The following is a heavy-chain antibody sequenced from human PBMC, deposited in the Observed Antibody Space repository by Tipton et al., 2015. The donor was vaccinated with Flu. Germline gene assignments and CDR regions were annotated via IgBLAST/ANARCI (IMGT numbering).Heavy chain of an antibody. CDR1: GGSINSYY. CDR3: ARHSSSARGWFDP. Sequence: TLSLTCTVSGGSINSYYWSWIRQPPGKGLEWIGYIYSSGSTNYSPSLKSRVTISVDTSKNQFSLKVSSVTAADTAVYYCARHSSSARGWFDPWGQGTLVTVSS. J-gene: IGHJ5*02. D-gene: IGHD3-10*01. V-gene: IGHV4-59*08. CDR2: IYSSGST.